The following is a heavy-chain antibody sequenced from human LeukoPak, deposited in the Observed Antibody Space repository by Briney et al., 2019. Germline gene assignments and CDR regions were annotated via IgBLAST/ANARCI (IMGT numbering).Heavy chain of an antibody. Sequence: GGSLRLSCAASGFTFSNYSMSWVRQAPGKGLEWVSSISRSSSYIYYVDSVKGRFTISRDNAKNSLYLQMNSLRAEDTAVYYCARGAYCSGGSCYSVSVNYWGQGTLVTVSS. CDR1: GFTFSNYS. J-gene: IGHJ4*02. V-gene: IGHV3-21*01. CDR3: ARGAYCSGGSCYSVSVNY. CDR2: ISRSSSYI. D-gene: IGHD2-15*01.